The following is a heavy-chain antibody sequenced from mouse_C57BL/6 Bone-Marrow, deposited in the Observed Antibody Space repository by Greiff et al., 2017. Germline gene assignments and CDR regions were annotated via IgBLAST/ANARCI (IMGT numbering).Heavy chain of an antibody. Sequence: VQLKESGGGLVKPGGSLKLSCAASGFTFSSYAMSWVRQTPEKRLEWVATISDGGSYTYYPDNVKGRFTISRDNAKNNLYLQLNLLKSEDTAMYYCARGGLPYYAMDYWGKGTSVPVSS. D-gene: IGHD2-2*01. CDR2: ISDGGSYT. V-gene: IGHV5-4*01. CDR3: ARGGLPYYAMDY. CDR1: GFTFSSYA. J-gene: IGHJ4*01.